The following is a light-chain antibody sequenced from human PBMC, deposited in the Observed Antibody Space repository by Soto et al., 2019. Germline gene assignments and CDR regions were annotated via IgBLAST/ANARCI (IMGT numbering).Light chain of an antibody. CDR1: QDIRGA. CDR2: DVS. J-gene: IGKJ5*01. Sequence: AIQVPQSPSSLSASVGDRVTITCLASQDIRGALDWYQQKPGKPPNLLIYDVSTLEHGVPSRFSGDSSGTQFTLSISGLQPEDFGTYYCQQFNSYPVTFGHGTRLDIK. CDR3: QQFNSYPVT. V-gene: IGKV1-13*02.